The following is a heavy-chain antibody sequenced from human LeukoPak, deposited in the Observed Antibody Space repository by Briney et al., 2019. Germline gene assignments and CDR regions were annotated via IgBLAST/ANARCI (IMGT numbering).Heavy chain of an antibody. CDR2: ISAYNGNT. D-gene: IGHD1-1*01. Sequence: ASVKVSCKASGYTFTSYGISWVRQAPGQGLEWMGWISAYNGNTNYAQKLQGRVTMTTDTSTSTAYMELRSLRSDDTAVYYCAREEPAVDYYYGMDVWGQGTTVTVSS. V-gene: IGHV1-18*01. CDR3: AREEPAVDYYYGMDV. CDR1: GYTFTSYG. J-gene: IGHJ6*02.